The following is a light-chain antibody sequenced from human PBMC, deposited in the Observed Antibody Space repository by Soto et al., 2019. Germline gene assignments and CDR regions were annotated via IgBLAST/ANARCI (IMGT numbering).Light chain of an antibody. V-gene: IGLV2-14*01. CDR3: SSYTSSSTLV. J-gene: IGLJ1*01. CDR2: DVS. Sequence: QSALTQPASVSGSPGQSITISCTGTSSHVGGYNYVSWYQQHPGKAPKLMIYDVSNRPSGVSNRFSGSKSGNTASLTISGRQAEDEADYYCSSYTSSSTLVFGTGTKLTVL. CDR1: SSHVGGYNY.